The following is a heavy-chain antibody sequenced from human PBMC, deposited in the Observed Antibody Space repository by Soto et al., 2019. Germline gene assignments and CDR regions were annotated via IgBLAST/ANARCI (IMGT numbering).Heavy chain of an antibody. CDR1: GASVSSGSDY. Sequence: SETLSLTCTVSGASVSSGSDYWSWIRQPPGKGLEWVGYIYHSRSTNYNPSLKSRVTISVDTSRNQFSLKLSSVAAADTAVYYCARNGGVYYGMDVWGQGTTVTVSS. J-gene: IGHJ6*02. CDR2: IYHSRST. D-gene: IGHD3-16*01. V-gene: IGHV4-61*01. CDR3: ARNGGVYYGMDV.